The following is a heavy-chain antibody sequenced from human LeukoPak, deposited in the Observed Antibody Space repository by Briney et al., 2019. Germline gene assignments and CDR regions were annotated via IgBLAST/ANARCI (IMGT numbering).Heavy chain of an antibody. CDR1: GFTFSSYS. V-gene: IGHV3-48*04. Sequence: PGGSLRLSCAASGFTFSSYSMNWVRQAPGRGLEWVSYISSSSSAIYYADSLKGRFTISRDNAKNSLYLQMNSLRAEDTAVYYCARVIGSYGDSAYWGQGTLVTVSS. D-gene: IGHD1-26*01. J-gene: IGHJ4*02. CDR2: ISSSSSAI. CDR3: ARVIGSYGDSAY.